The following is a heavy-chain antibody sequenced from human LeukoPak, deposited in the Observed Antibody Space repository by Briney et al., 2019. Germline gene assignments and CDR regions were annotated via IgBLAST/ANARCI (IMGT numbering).Heavy chain of an antibody. V-gene: IGHV4-39*07. D-gene: IGHD5-12*01. CDR3: ARDRSGYDLLERYYYYYMDV. CDR1: GGSISSSSYY. Sequence: SETLSLTCTVSGGSISSSSYYWGWIRQPPGKGLEWIGSIYYSGSTYYNPSLKSRVTISVDTSKNQFSLKLSSVTAADTAVYYCARDRSGYDLLERYYYYYMDVWGQGTTVTVSS. CDR2: IYYSGST. J-gene: IGHJ6*03.